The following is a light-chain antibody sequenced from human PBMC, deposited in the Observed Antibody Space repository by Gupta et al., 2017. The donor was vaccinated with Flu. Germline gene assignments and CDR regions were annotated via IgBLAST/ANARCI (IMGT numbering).Light chain of an antibody. V-gene: IGLV1-44*01. Sequence: QSVLTQSPSVSETPGQRVSISCSGSSSNIGSNTVTWYQQLPGTAPKLLIYNNNQRPSGVPDRFSGSKSGTSASLAISGLQSEDEADFYCSAWADSLNGRVFGGGTKLTVL. CDR3: SAWADSLNGRV. CDR2: NNN. CDR1: SSNIGSNT. J-gene: IGLJ3*02.